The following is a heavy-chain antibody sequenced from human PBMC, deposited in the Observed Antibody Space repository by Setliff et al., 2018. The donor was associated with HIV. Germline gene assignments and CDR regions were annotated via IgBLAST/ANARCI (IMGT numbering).Heavy chain of an antibody. J-gene: IGHJ3*02. D-gene: IGHD3-16*01. Sequence: SETLSLTCAVYGGFFSGYYWTWIRQPPGKGLEWIGQINHSGSTNYNPSLKSRVTMSVDRSKNQFSLRLNSVTAADTAVYYCASPRSLLVWYDAFDIWGQGTMVTVSS. CDR1: GGFFSGYY. V-gene: IGHV4-34*01. CDR3: ASPRSLLVWYDAFDI. CDR2: INHSGST.